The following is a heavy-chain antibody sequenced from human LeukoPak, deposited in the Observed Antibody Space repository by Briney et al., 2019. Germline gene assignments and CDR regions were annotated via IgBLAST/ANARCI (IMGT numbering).Heavy chain of an antibody. CDR2: IYTSGST. J-gene: IGHJ3*02. CDR1: GGSISTYY. Sequence: SETLSLTCTVSGGSISTYYWSWIRQPAGKGLEWIGRIYTSGSTNYNPSLKSRVTMSVDTSKNQFSLKLSSVTAADTAVYYCATRYSGSYSISANAFDIWGQGTMVTVSS. V-gene: IGHV4-4*07. CDR3: ATRYSGSYSISANAFDI. D-gene: IGHD1-26*01.